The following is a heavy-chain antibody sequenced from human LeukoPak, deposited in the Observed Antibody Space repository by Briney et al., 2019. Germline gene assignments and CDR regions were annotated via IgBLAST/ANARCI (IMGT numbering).Heavy chain of an antibody. V-gene: IGHV1-69*04. D-gene: IGHD3-10*01. CDR3: ARGGPTFYYDSGRDPSFDY. Sequence: RASVKVSCKTSGGTFSNYAVTWVRQAPGQGLEWMGRIIPVLGMANYAQKFQGRVIITADESTRTAYIELTSLRSEDTALYFCARGGPTFYYDSGRDPSFDYWGQGTLVTVSS. J-gene: IGHJ4*02. CDR2: IIPVLGMA. CDR1: GGTFSNYA.